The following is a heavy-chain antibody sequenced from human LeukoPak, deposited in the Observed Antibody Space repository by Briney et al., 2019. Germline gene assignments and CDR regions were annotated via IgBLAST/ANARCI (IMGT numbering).Heavy chain of an antibody. D-gene: IGHD1-1*01. CDR3: ARDIGAWNYYYYYGMDV. CDR1: GGTFSSYA. CDR2: IIPILGIA. J-gene: IGHJ6*02. V-gene: IGHV1-69*04. Sequence: SVRVSCKASGGTFSSYAISWVRQAPGQGLEWMGRIIPILGIANYAQKFQGRVTITADKSTSTAYMELSSLRSEDTAVYYCARDIGAWNYYYYYGMDVWGQGTTVTVSS.